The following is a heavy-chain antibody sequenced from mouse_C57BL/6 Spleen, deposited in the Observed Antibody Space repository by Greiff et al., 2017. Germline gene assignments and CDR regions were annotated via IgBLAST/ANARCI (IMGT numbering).Heavy chain of an antibody. J-gene: IGHJ3*01. CDR1: GYTFTGYW. V-gene: IGHV1-9*01. Sequence: QVQLQQSGAELMKPGASVKLSCKATGYTFTGYWIEWVKQRPGHGLEWIGEILPGSGSTNYNEKFKGKATFTADTSSNTAYMQLSSLTTEDSAIYYCAKGVYYYGSSPAWVAYWGQGTLVTVSA. CDR3: AKGVYYYGSSPAWVAY. CDR2: ILPGSGST. D-gene: IGHD1-1*01.